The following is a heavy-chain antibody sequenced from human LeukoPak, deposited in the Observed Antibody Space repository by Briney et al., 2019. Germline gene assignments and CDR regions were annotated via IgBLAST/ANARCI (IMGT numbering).Heavy chain of an antibody. Sequence: GGSLRLSCAASGFTFSSYDMHWVRQATGKGLEWVSAIGTAGDTYYPGSVKGRFTISRENAKNSLYLQMNSLRAEDTAVYYCARGVLAYLSIDYGDYGYGMDVWGQGTTVTVSS. D-gene: IGHD4-17*01. CDR2: IGTAGDT. J-gene: IGHJ6*02. CDR1: GFTFSSYD. V-gene: IGHV3-13*01. CDR3: ARGVLAYLSIDYGDYGYGMDV.